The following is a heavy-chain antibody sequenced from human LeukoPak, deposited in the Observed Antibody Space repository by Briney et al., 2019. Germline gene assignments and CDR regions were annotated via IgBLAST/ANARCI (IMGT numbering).Heavy chain of an antibody. Sequence: PGGSLRLSCAASGFTVSDYYMNWIRQAPGKGLEWVSYIDRSGTYTNYADSVKGRFTISRDNAKNSLYLQMNSLRAEDTAVYYCARDPTVGPIFIDYWGQGTLVTVSS. CDR2: IDRSGTYT. D-gene: IGHD1-26*01. CDR1: GFTVSDYY. V-gene: IGHV3-11*06. CDR3: ARDPTVGPIFIDY. J-gene: IGHJ4*02.